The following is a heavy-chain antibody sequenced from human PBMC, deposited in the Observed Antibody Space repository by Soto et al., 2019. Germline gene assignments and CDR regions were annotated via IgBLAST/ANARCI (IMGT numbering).Heavy chain of an antibody. V-gene: IGHV3-15*01. J-gene: IGHJ4*02. Sequence: GGSLRLSCAASGFTFSNAWMSWVRQAPGKGLEWVGRIKSKTDGGTTDYAAPVKGRFTISRDDSKNTLYLQMNSLKTEDTAVYYCTTERYDYVWGRPTYYFDYWDQGTLVTV. CDR3: TTERYDYVWGRPTYYFDY. D-gene: IGHD3-16*01. CDR2: IKSKTDGGTT. CDR1: GFTFSNAW.